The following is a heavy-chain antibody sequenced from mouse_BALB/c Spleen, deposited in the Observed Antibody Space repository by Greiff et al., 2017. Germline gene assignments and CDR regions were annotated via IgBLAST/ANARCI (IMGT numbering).Heavy chain of an antibody. V-gene: IGHV1S81*02. CDR1: GYTFTSYY. D-gene: IGHD4-1*01. Sequence: VQLQQSGAELVKPGASVKLSCKASGYTFTSYYMYWVKQRPGQGLEWIGEINPSNGGTNFNEKFKSKATLTVDKSSSTAYMQLSSLTSEDSAVYYCTLTGSYFDYWGQGTTLTVSS. CDR3: TLTGSYFDY. CDR2: INPSNGGT. J-gene: IGHJ2*01.